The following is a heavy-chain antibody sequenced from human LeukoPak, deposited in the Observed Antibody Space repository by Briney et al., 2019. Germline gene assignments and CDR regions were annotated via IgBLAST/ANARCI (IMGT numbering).Heavy chain of an antibody. V-gene: IGHV3-21*01. CDR1: GFTFSSYS. CDR3: ARARIVGATVRYFDY. J-gene: IGHJ4*02. Sequence: GGSLRLSCTASGFTFSSYSMNWVRQAPGKGLEWVSSISSSSSYIYYADSVKGRFTISGDNAKNSLYLQMNSLRAEDTAVYYCARARIVGATVRYFDYWGQGTLVTVSS. D-gene: IGHD1-26*01. CDR2: ISSSSSYI.